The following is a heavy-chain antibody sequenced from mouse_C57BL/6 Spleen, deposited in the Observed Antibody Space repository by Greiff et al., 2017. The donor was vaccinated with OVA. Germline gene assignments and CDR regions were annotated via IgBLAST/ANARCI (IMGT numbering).Heavy chain of an antibody. CDR2: IYPRSGNT. CDR3: ARSGTTWYFDV. V-gene: IGHV1-81*01. Sequence: VKLQQSGAELARPGASVKLSCKASGYTFTSYGISWVKQRTGQGLEWIGEIYPRSGNTYYNEKFKGKATLTADKSSSTAYMELRSLTSEDSAVYFCARSGTTWYFDVWGTGTTVTVSS. J-gene: IGHJ1*03. CDR1: GYTFTSYG. D-gene: IGHD2-12*01.